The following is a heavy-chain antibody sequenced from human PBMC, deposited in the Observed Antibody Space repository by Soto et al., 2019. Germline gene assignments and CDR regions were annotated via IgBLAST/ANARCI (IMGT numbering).Heavy chain of an antibody. CDR2: ISYDGSNK. Sequence: QVQLVESGGGVVQPGRSLRLSCAASGFTFSSYAMHWVRQAPGKGLEWVAVISYDGSNKYHADSVKGRFTISRDNSKNTLYLRMNSLRAEDTAVYYCARDMYDSSGYLFDYWGQGTLVTVSS. CDR3: ARDMYDSSGYLFDY. CDR1: GFTFSSYA. V-gene: IGHV3-30-3*01. J-gene: IGHJ4*02. D-gene: IGHD3-22*01.